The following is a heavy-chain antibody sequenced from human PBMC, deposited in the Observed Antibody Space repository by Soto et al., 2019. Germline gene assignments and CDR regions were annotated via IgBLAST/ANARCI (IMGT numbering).Heavy chain of an antibody. CDR1: GYTFTGYY. CDR2: INPNSGGT. D-gene: IGHD6-19*01. V-gene: IGHV1-2*02. Sequence: ASVKVSCKASGYTFTGYYMHWVRQAPGQGLEWMGWINPNSGGTNYAQKFQGRVTMTRDTSISTAYMELSRLRSDDTAVYYCARVRVAGVYGMDVWGQGTTVTLSS. J-gene: IGHJ6*02. CDR3: ARVRVAGVYGMDV.